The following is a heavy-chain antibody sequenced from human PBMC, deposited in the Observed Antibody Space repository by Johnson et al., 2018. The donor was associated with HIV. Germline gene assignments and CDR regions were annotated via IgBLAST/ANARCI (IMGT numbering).Heavy chain of an antibody. J-gene: IGHJ3*02. CDR2: LSGSGGST. CDR1: GFTFSSYA. D-gene: IGHD3-3*01. CDR3: AKAIGGYAFDI. V-gene: IGHV3-23*04. Sequence: VQLVESGGGVVQPGRSLRLSCAASGFTFSSYAMSWVRQAPGKGREWVSALSGSGGSTSYADSVKGRFTISRDNSKNTLYLQMNSLRAEDTAVYYCAKAIGGYAFDIWGQGTMVTVSS.